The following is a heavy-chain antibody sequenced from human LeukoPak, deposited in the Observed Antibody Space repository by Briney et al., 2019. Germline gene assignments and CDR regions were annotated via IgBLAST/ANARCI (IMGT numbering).Heavy chain of an antibody. J-gene: IGHJ4*02. Sequence: SVKVSCKASGGTFSSYAISWVRQAPGQGLEWMGGIIPIFGTANYAQKFQGRVTITADKSTSTAYMELSSLRSEDTAVYYCARAPGRSSSPIAVAGTVSYWGQGTLVTVSS. D-gene: IGHD6-19*01. CDR3: ARAPGRSSSPIAVAGTVSY. CDR2: IIPIFGTA. V-gene: IGHV1-69*06. CDR1: GGTFSSYA.